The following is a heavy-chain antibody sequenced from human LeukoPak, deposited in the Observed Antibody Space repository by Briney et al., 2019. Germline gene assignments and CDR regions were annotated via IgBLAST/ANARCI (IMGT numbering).Heavy chain of an antibody. J-gene: IGHJ3*02. CDR2: IRSKANSYAT. CDR1: GFTFSGSA. V-gene: IGHV3-73*01. Sequence: GGSLRLSCAASGFTFSGSAMHWVRQASGKGLEWVGRIRSKANSYATAYAASVKGRFTISRDDSKNTAYLRMNSLKTEDTAVYYCTRRGSITMVRGVTRSDAFDIWGQGTMVTVSS. D-gene: IGHD3-10*01. CDR3: TRRGSITMVRGVTRSDAFDI.